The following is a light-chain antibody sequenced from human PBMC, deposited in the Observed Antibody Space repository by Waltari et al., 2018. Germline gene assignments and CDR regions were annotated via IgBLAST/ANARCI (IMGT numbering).Light chain of an antibody. CDR3: GTWDSSLSVGV. J-gene: IGLJ3*02. V-gene: IGLV1-51*01. CDR2: DND. Sequence: QSVLTQPPSVSAAPGQKATISCSGSSPSIGNNLVSWYQQFPGTVPKLLIYDNDKRPSGIPARFSASKSGTSATLGITGLQTGDEADYYCGTWDSSLSVGVFGGGTKLTVL. CDR1: SPSIGNNL.